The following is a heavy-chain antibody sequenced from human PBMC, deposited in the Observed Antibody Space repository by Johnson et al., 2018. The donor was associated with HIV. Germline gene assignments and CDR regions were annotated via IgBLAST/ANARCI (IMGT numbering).Heavy chain of an antibody. CDR3: ARGTITMIRGVIGLDI. CDR2: IYSGGST. D-gene: IGHD3-10*01. CDR1: GFTVSSNY. V-gene: IGHV3-53*01. Sequence: VQLVESGGGLIQPGGSLRLSCAASGFTVSSNYMSWVRQAPGKGLEWVSVIYSGGSTYYADSVRGRFTISGDTSTNTLHLQMHSLTAEDTALYYCARGTITMIRGVIGLDIWGQGTMVTVSS. J-gene: IGHJ3*02.